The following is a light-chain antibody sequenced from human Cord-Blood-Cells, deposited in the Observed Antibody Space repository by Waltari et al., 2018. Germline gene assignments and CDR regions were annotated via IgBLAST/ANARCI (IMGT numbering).Light chain of an antibody. V-gene: IGLV2-14*01. CDR1: SSDVGGYNY. CDR2: EVS. J-gene: IGLJ2*01. CDR3: SSYTSSSTLL. Sequence: QSALTQPASVSGSPGQSITISCTGTSSDVGGYNYVSWYQQHPGKAPKLMIYEVSNRPSGVSERFSGSKSGNTASLTISGLQAEDEADYYCSSYTSSSTLLFGGGTKLTVL.